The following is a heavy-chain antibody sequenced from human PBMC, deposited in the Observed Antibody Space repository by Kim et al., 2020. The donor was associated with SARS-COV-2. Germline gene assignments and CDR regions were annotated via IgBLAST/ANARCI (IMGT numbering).Heavy chain of an antibody. Sequence: SETLSLTCSVSGGSITSYYYNWVRQPPGKGLEWIGYIYYSGSTNYNPSLKSRVTISLDTSKNQFSLKLSSMTAADTALYYCAKGGPLVPTLFDSWGQGALVTVSS. CDR2: IYYSGST. D-gene: IGHD5-12*01. CDR3: AKGGPLVPTLFDS. CDR1: GGSITSYY. V-gene: IGHV4-59*13. J-gene: IGHJ4*02.